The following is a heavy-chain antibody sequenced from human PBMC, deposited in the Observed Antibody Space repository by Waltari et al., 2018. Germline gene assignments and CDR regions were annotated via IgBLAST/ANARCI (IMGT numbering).Heavy chain of an antibody. D-gene: IGHD1-26*01. CDR1: GFTFRSYG. Sequence: QVQLVESGGGVVQPGRSLRLSCAASGFTFRSYGMHWVRQAPGKGLEWVAVIWYDGSNKYYADSVKGRFTISRDNSKNTLYLQMNSLRAEDTAMYYCATMIVGSYDYWGQGTLVTVSS. CDR3: ATMIVGSYDY. J-gene: IGHJ4*02. CDR2: IWYDGSNK. V-gene: IGHV3-33*08.